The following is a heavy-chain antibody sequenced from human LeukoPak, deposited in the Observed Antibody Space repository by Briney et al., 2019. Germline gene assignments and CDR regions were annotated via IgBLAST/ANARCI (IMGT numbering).Heavy chain of an antibody. D-gene: IGHD3-10*01. J-gene: IGHJ4*02. Sequence: GGSLRLSCAASGFTFSIYGMGWVRQAPGKGLEWVSSISSSSSYIYYADSVKGRFTISRDNAKNSLYLQMNSLRAEDTAVYYCARGEYGSGSYHIDYWGQGTLVTVSS. CDR2: ISSSSSYI. V-gene: IGHV3-21*01. CDR1: GFTFSIYG. CDR3: ARGEYGSGSYHIDY.